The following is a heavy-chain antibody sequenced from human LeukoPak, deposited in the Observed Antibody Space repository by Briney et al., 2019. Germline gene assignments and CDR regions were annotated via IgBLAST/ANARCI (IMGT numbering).Heavy chain of an antibody. CDR2: ISYDGSNK. CDR1: GFTFSSYA. J-gene: IGHJ4*02. CDR3: ARDHRAARHQFGY. V-gene: IGHV3-30*04. D-gene: IGHD6-6*01. Sequence: GGSLRLSCAASGFTFSSYAMHWVRQAPGKGLEWVAVISYDGSNKYYADSVKGRFTISRDNSKNTLYLQMNSLRAEDTAVYYCARDHRAARHQFGYWGQGTLVTVSS.